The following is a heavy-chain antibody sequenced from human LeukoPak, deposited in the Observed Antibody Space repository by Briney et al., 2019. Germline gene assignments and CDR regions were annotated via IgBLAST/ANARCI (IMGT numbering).Heavy chain of an antibody. CDR2: IIPIFGTA. J-gene: IGHJ5*02. V-gene: IGHV1-69*05. CDR3: ARGRRRHGSSWYEGDNWFAP. Sequence: VNVSLLSSVGTFSSYAISWVRQARGRGGAWVGGIIPIFGTANSAQKFQGRVTITTDESTSTAYMELSSLRSEDTAVYYCARGRRRHGSSWYEGDNWFAPWGQGTLVTVSS. D-gene: IGHD6-13*01. CDR1: VGTFSSYA.